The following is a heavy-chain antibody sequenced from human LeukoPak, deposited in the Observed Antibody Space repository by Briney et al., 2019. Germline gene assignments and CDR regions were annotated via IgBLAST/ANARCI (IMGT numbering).Heavy chain of an antibody. Sequence: GGSLRLSCAASGFTFSSYWMSWVRQAPGKGLEWVANIKQDGSEKYYVDSVKGRFTISRDNAKNSLYLQMNSLRAEDTAVYYCAALTDYGDNDYWGQGTLVTVSS. CDR3: AALTDYGDNDY. CDR1: GFTFSSYW. J-gene: IGHJ4*02. CDR2: IKQDGSEK. D-gene: IGHD4-17*01. V-gene: IGHV3-7*01.